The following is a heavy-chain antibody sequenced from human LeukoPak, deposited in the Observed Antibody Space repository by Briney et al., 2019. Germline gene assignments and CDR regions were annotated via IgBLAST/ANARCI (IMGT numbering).Heavy chain of an antibody. CDR2: ISTTGTTM. Sequence: GGSLRLSCAASGFTFSDYYMSWIRQAPGKGLEWVSYISTTGTTMYYADSVKGRFTISSDNAKNSLFLQMNSLRAEDTAVYYCAKDPLYTGIYGGGYWGQGTLVTVSS. D-gene: IGHD1-26*01. CDR1: GFTFSDYY. V-gene: IGHV3-11*01. J-gene: IGHJ4*02. CDR3: AKDPLYTGIYGGGY.